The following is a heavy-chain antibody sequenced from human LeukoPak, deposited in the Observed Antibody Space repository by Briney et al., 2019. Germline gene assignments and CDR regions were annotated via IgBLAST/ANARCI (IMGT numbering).Heavy chain of an antibody. CDR1: GDSVSRNSAA. CDR3: ARGDQDFDY. J-gene: IGHJ4*02. Sequence: SQTLSLTCAISGDSVSRNSAAWDWIRQSPSRGLKWLGRTYYKSQWYYNYAVSVRSRITINPDTSKNQFSLQLNSVTPEDTAVYYCARGDQDFDYWGQGTLVTVSS. V-gene: IGHV6-1*01. CDR2: TYYKSQWYY. D-gene: IGHD2-21*01.